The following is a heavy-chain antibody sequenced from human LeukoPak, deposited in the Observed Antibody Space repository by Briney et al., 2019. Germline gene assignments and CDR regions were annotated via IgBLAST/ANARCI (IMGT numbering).Heavy chain of an antibody. CDR2: INPNSGGT. D-gene: IGHD6-19*01. CDR3: ARAAWLTQGDY. J-gene: IGHJ4*02. Sequence: ASVKVSCKASGGTFSSYAISWVRQAPGQGLEWMGRINPNSGGTNYAQKFQGRVTMTRDTSISTAYMELSRLRSDDTAVYYCARAAWLTQGDYWGQGTLVTVSS. V-gene: IGHV1-2*06. CDR1: GGTFSSYA.